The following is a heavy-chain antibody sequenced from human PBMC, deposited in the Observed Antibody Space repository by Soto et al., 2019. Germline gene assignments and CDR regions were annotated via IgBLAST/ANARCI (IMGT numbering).Heavy chain of an antibody. CDR3: ARHPTSGGYSYGYPFDY. CDR1: GYTFTSYA. J-gene: IGHJ4*02. CDR2: INAGNGNT. Sequence: QVQLVQSGAEVKKPGASVKVSCKASGYTFTSYAMHWVRQAPGQRLEWMGWINAGNGNTKYSQKFQGRVTITRDTSASTAYMELSSLRSEDTAVYYCARHPTSGGYSYGYPFDYWGQGTLVTVSS. D-gene: IGHD5-18*01. V-gene: IGHV1-3*01.